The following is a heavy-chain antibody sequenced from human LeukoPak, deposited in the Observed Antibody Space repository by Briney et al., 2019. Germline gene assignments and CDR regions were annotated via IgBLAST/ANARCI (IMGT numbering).Heavy chain of an antibody. Sequence: GGSVRLSCAASGFTFRSYEMNWVCQAPGKGLEWVSYISSSGSTIFYADSVKGRFTISRDNAKNSLYLQMNSLRAEDTAVYYCARDLEYTTSSGDYWGQGTLVIVSS. CDR2: ISSSGSTI. CDR1: GFTFRSYE. V-gene: IGHV3-48*03. J-gene: IGHJ4*02. CDR3: ARDLEYTTSSGDY. D-gene: IGHD6-6*01.